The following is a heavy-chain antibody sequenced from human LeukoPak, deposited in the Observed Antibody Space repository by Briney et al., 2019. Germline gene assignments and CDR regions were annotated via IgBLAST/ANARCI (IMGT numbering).Heavy chain of an antibody. CDR2: SYYSGSP. Sequence: PSETLSLTCTVSGGSISSSSYYWGWIRQPPGKGLEWIGSSYYSGSPYYNPSLKSRVTVSVDTSKNQFSLKLSSVTAADTAVYYCARVSPDYDILAGYYSDYYYYGMDVWGQGTTVTVSS. CDR3: ARVSPDYDILAGYYSDYYYYGMDV. CDR1: GGSISSSSYY. J-gene: IGHJ6*02. D-gene: IGHD3-9*01. V-gene: IGHV4-39*07.